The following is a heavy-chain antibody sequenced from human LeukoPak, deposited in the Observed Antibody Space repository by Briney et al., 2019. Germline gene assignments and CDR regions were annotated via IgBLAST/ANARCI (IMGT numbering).Heavy chain of an antibody. D-gene: IGHD6-19*01. V-gene: IGHV3-9*01. CDR2: ISWNSGST. Sequence: GGSLRLSCAASGFKFDDYAMHWVRQAPGKGLEWVSGISWNSGSTGFADSVKGRFAISRDSAKNSLFLEMNSLRPEDTALYYCAKDITDSSGYTYDAFDMWGQGTRVTVS. J-gene: IGHJ3*02. CDR3: AKDITDSSGYTYDAFDM. CDR1: GFKFDDYA.